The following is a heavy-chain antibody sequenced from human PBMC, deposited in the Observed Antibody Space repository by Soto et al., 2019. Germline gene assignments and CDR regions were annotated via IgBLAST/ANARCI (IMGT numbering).Heavy chain of an antibody. CDR2: TYYKSKWYY. CDR3: ARGSWDDVSGHYYLDV. J-gene: IGHJ6*03. CDR1: GDSVSSNSAG. V-gene: IGHV6-1*01. Sequence: PSQTLSRTCDISGDSVSSNSAGWNWIRQTPSRGLEWLGRTYYKSKWYYTYAASVKSRITVSPDTSKNQFSLQLTSVTPEDTAVYYCARGSWDDVSGHYYLDVWDKGTTVTVSS. D-gene: IGHD1-1*01.